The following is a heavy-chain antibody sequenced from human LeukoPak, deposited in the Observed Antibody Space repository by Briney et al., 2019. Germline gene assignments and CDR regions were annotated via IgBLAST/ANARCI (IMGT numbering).Heavy chain of an antibody. V-gene: IGHV3-23*01. J-gene: IGHJ4*02. CDR1: GFTFSTYT. D-gene: IGHD2-15*01. CDR3: AKSIGGVVVVAADY. CDR2: ISGSGGTT. Sequence: GSLRLSCAASGFTFSTYTMTWVRQAPGKGLEWVSVISGSGGTTYYADSVKGRFTLSRDNSKNTVFLQMNSLSAEDTAVYYCAKSIGGVVVVAADYWGQGTLVTVSS.